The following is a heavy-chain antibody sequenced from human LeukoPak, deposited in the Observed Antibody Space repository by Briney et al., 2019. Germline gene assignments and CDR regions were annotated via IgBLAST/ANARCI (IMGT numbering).Heavy chain of an antibody. CDR2: ISSSGSTI. CDR1: GFTFNDYY. CDR3: AKDYMTMVRGVIKD. D-gene: IGHD3-10*01. J-gene: IGHJ4*02. V-gene: IGHV3-11*04. Sequence: GGSLRLSCAASGFTFNDYYMSWIRQAPGKGLEWVSYISSSGSTIDYADSVKGRFTISRDNAKNSLYLQMNSLRAEDTAVYYCAKDYMTMVRGVIKDWGQGTLVTVSS.